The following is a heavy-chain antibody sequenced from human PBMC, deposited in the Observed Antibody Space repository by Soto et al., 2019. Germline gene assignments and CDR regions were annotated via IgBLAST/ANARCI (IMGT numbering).Heavy chain of an antibody. CDR2: IYPDSGGT. CDR1: GYTFRGFY. J-gene: IGHJ4*02. Sequence: VASVKVSCKTSGYTFRGFYIHWVRQAPGQGLESMGWIYPDSGGTDYAQKFQGRVTMTRDTSISTAYMELSRLRSDDTAVYYCRVTGVSEVDYWGQGTLVTVSS. D-gene: IGHD2-8*01. V-gene: IGHV1-2*02. CDR3: RVTGVSEVDY.